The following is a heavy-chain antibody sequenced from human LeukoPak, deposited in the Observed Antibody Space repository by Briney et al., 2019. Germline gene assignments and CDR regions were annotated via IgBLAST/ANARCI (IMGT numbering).Heavy chain of an antibody. Sequence: SETLSLTCTVSGGSISSYYWSWIRQPPGKGLEWIGYIYYSGSTNYNPSLKSRVTISVDTSKNQFSLKLSSVTAADTAVYYCARVDRPAHRLAYCGGDCYLGFDYWGQGTLVTVSS. D-gene: IGHD2-21*02. V-gene: IGHV4-59*12. J-gene: IGHJ4*02. CDR3: ARVDRPAHRLAYCGGDCYLGFDY. CDR2: IYYSGST. CDR1: GGSISSYY.